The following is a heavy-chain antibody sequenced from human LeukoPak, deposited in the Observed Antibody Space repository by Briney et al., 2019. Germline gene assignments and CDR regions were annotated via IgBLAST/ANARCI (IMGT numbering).Heavy chain of an antibody. CDR1: GGSISSGGYY. CDR3: ARVVSAVYGDFIDY. J-gene: IGHJ4*02. D-gene: IGHD4-17*01. CDR2: IYYSGST. V-gene: IGHV4-31*03. Sequence: SQTLSLTCTVSGGSISSGGYYWSWIRQHPGKGLEWIGYIYYSGSTYYNPSLKSRVTISVDTSKNQFSLKLSSVTAADTAVYYCARVVSAVYGDFIDYWGQGTLVTVSS.